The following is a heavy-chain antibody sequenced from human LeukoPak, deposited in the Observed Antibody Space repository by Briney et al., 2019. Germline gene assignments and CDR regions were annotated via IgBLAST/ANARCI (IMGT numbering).Heavy chain of an antibody. CDR2: IKQDGSEK. CDR3: ARDKLSESNYFYYHMDV. CDR1: GFTVSSNY. D-gene: IGHD3-16*02. Sequence: GGSLRLSCAASGFTVSSNYMSWVRQAPGKGLEWVANIKQDGSEKYYVDSVKGRFTISRDNAKNSLYLQMNSLRAEDTAVYYCARDKLSESNYFYYHMDVWGKGTTVTVSS. J-gene: IGHJ6*03. V-gene: IGHV3-7*01.